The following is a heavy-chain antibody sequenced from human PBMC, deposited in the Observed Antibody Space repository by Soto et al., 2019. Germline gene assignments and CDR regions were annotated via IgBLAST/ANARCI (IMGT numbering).Heavy chain of an antibody. D-gene: IGHD2-21*02. CDR3: ARTRGPYCGGDCYPTDY. CDR1: GGTVSSYA. Sequence: QVQLVQSGAEVKKPGSSVKVSCKAPGGTVSSYAISWVRQAPGQGLEWMGGIIPIFGTANYAQKFQGRVTITVDESTSTAYMELSSLRSEDTAVYYCARTRGPYCGGDCYPTDYWGQGTLVTVSS. CDR2: IIPIFGTA. V-gene: IGHV1-69*12. J-gene: IGHJ4*02.